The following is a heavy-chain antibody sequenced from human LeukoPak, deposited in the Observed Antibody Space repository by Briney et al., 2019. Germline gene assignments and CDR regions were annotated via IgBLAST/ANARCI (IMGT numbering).Heavy chain of an antibody. V-gene: IGHV1-18*01. CDR3: AGPSGSTSPLDY. CDR2: ISAYNGNT. J-gene: IGHJ4*02. Sequence: ASVKVSCKASGYTFTSYGISWVRQAPGQGLEWMGWISAYNGNTDYAQNLQGRVTLTTDTSTSTAYMELSSLRSEDTAVYYCAGPSGSTSPLDYWGQGTLVTVSS. CDR1: GYTFTSYG. D-gene: IGHD2-2*01.